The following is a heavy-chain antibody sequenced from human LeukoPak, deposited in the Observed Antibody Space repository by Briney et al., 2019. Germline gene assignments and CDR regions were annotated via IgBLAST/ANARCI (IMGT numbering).Heavy chain of an antibody. CDR3: ARGGVAAKYYFDF. Sequence: SETLSLTCTVSGGSISPLYWGWIRQAPGKGLEFIGYIYYSGSTHFNPSLKSRVTLSVDTSKSQISLKLTSVTAADTAVYYCARGGVAAKYYFDFWGQGTLVTVSS. J-gene: IGHJ4*02. CDR2: IYYSGST. D-gene: IGHD3-10*01. V-gene: IGHV4-59*11. CDR1: GGSISPLY.